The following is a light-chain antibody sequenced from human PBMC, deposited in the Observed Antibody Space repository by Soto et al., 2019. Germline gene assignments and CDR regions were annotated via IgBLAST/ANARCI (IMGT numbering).Light chain of an antibody. CDR1: QGIGSW. J-gene: IGKJ2*01. Sequence: DIQMTQSPSSVSASVGDRVTITCRASQGIGSWLAWYQQKPGKAPKLLIYAAVTLQSGVPSRFSGSGSGTHFTLTISSLQPEDFATYYCQQANSFPPPFGQGTKLEIK. CDR2: AAV. CDR3: QQANSFPPP. V-gene: IGKV1-12*01.